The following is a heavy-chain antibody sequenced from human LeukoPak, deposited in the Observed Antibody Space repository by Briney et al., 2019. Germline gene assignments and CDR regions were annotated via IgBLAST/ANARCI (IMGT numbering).Heavy chain of an antibody. CDR2: INSDGSST. V-gene: IGHV3-74*01. D-gene: IGHD5-24*01. J-gene: IGHJ3*02. CDR1: GFTFSSYW. CDR3: ARLVDDYLDAFDI. Sequence: GGSLRLSCAASGFTFSSYWMHWVRQAPGKGLVWVSRINSDGSSTSYADSVKGRFTISRDNAKNTLYLQMNSLRAEDTAVYYCARLVDDYLDAFDIWGQGTMVTVSS.